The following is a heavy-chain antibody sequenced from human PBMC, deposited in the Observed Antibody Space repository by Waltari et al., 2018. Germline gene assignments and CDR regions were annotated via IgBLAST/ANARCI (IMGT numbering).Heavy chain of an antibody. CDR2: INPNSGGT. V-gene: IGHV1-2*06. CDR1: GYTFTGYY. D-gene: IGHD1-26*01. CDR3: ARALVGATIEAVYY. J-gene: IGHJ4*02. Sequence: QVQLVQSGAEVKKPGASVKVSCKASGYTFTGYYMHWLRQAPGQGLEWMGRINPNSGGTNYAQKFQGRVTMTRDTSISTAYMELSRLRSDDTAVYYCARALVGATIEAVYYWGQGTLVTVSS.